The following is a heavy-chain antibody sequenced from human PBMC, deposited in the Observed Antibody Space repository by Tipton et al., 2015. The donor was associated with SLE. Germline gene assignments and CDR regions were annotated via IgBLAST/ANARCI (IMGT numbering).Heavy chain of an antibody. D-gene: IGHD3-22*01. J-gene: IGHJ2*01. CDR2: ISSSGSTI. CDR3: ARDGPYDSSGYSYWYFDL. CDR1: GFTFSSYE. V-gene: IGHV3-48*03. Sequence: SLRLSCAASGFTFSSYEMNWVRQAPGKGLEWVSYISSSGSTIYYADSVKGRFTISRDNAKNSLYLQMNSLRAEDTAVYYCARDGPYDSSGYSYWYFDLWGRGTLVTVSS.